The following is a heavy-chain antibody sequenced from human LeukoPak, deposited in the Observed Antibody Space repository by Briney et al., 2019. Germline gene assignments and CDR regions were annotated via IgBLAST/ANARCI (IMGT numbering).Heavy chain of an antibody. Sequence: PGGSLRLSCAASGFTFSSYGMHWVRQAPGKGLEWVAFIRYDGSNKYYADSVKGRFTISRDNSKNTLYLQMNSLRAEDTAMYYCAKALGSVSRDSSSWYFDYWGQGTLVTVSS. J-gene: IGHJ4*02. CDR3: AKALGSVSRDSSSWYFDY. V-gene: IGHV3-30*02. D-gene: IGHD6-6*01. CDR1: GFTFSSYG. CDR2: IRYDGSNK.